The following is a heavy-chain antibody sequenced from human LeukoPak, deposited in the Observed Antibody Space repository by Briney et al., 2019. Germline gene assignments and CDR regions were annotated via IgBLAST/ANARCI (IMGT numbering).Heavy chain of an antibody. CDR1: GGSFSGYY. D-gene: IGHD5-18*01. CDR2: INHSGST. V-gene: IGHV4-34*01. Sequence: TETLSLTCAVYGGSFSGYYWSWIRQPPGKGLEWIGGINHSGSTNYNPSLKSRVTISVDTSKNQLSLKLSSLTAADTAVYYCARSLVGYSYGYDYWGQGTLVTVSS. CDR3: ARSLVGYSYGYDY. J-gene: IGHJ4*02.